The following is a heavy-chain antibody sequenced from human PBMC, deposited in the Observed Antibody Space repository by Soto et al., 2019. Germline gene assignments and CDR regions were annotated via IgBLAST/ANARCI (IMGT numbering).Heavy chain of an antibody. V-gene: IGHV1-46*01. Sequence: GSAVKVTRMASGYTFTHYYIHWVRQAPGQGLEWMGIINPNGGITTYAPKFQDRVIITRDTSASTAYLDLSSLRSEDTAVYYWASGIATGQLSPLDQGTLGTVSS. CDR2: INPNGGIT. CDR3: ASGIATGQLSP. D-gene: IGHD6-13*01. J-gene: IGHJ5*02. CDR1: GYTFTHYY.